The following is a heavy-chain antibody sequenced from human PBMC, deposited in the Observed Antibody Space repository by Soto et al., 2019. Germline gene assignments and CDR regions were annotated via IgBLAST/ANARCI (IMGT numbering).Heavy chain of an antibody. V-gene: IGHV3-7*03. D-gene: IGHD4-4*01. J-gene: IGHJ4*02. Sequence: GGSLRLSCAASGFRFSDYWMSGVRQAPGKGLEWVANIKQGGSEKYYVDSVKGRFTISRDNAKNSLFLQMNILRSDDTAVYYCARDNEVGLHLFDYWGQGTLVTVSS. CDR3: ARDNEVGLHLFDY. CDR2: IKQGGSEK. CDR1: GFRFSDYW.